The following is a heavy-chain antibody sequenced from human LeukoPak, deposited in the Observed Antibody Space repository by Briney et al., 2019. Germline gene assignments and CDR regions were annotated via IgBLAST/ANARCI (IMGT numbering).Heavy chain of an antibody. Sequence: PGGSLRLSCAASGFTFSSYEMNWVRQAPGKGLEWVSYISSSGSTIYYADSVKGRFTISRDNAKNSLYLQMKSLRAEDTAVYYCAREAPPRRYCSGGSCYSSTLMAPYYYYYMDVWGKGTTVTISS. D-gene: IGHD2-15*01. J-gene: IGHJ6*03. V-gene: IGHV3-48*03. CDR3: AREAPPRRYCSGGSCYSSTLMAPYYYYYMDV. CDR2: ISSSGSTI. CDR1: GFTFSSYE.